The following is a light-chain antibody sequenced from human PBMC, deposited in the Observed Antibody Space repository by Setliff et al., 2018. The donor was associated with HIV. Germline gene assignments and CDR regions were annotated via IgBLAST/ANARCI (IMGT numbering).Light chain of an antibody. V-gene: IGLV2-8*01. J-gene: IGLJ1*01. Sequence: QSALAQPASVSGSPGQSITISCTGTSGDVGRYNLVSWYQQQPGKAPKLMIYEVSKRPSGVPDRFSGSKSGNTASLTVSGLQPEDDADYYCSSYAGSNKSVFGTGTKVTVL. CDR3: SSYAGSNKSV. CDR2: EVS. CDR1: SGDVGRYNL.